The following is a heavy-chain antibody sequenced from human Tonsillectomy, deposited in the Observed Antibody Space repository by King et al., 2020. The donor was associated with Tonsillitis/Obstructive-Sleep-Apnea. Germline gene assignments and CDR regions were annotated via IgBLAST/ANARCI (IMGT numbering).Heavy chain of an antibody. CDR3: AREGSNGWYDY. CDR1: GGSFSGYY. D-gene: IGHD6-19*01. V-gene: IGHV4-34*01. Sequence: VQLQQWGAGLLKPSETLSLTCAVYGGSFSGYYWSWIRQPPGKGLEWIGEIDHSGSTNYNPSLKGRVTISVDTSKNQFSLKLSSVTAADTAVYYCAREGSNGWYDYWGQGTQVTVSS. J-gene: IGHJ4*02. CDR2: IDHSGST.